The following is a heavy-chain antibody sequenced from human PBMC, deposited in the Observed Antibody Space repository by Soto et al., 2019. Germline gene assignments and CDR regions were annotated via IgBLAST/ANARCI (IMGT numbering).Heavy chain of an antibody. CDR2: ISYDGSNK. Sequence: GGSLILPCSSSGFTVSSYGMHFFRHAPGKGLYLVAVISYDGSNKYYADSVKGRFTISRDNSKNTLYLQMNSLRAEDTAVYYCAKDVSKSRITIFGVVFDAFDIWGQGTMVTVSS. D-gene: IGHD3-3*01. J-gene: IGHJ3*02. V-gene: IGHV3-30*18. CDR1: GFTVSSYG. CDR3: AKDVSKSRITIFGVVFDAFDI.